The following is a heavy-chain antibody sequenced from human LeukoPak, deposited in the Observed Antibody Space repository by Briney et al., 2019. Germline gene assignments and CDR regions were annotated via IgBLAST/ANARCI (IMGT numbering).Heavy chain of an antibody. V-gene: IGHV3-23*01. CDR2: ISGSGGST. CDR3: AKEARITMIVVVIPGFDY. D-gene: IGHD3-22*01. CDR1: GFTFSSYG. J-gene: IGHJ4*02. Sequence: TGGSLRLSCAASGFTFSSYGMSWVRQAPGKGLEWVSAISGSGGSTYYADSVKGRFTISRDNSKNTLYLQMNSLRAEDTAVYYCAKEARITMIVVVIPGFDYWGQGTLVTVSS.